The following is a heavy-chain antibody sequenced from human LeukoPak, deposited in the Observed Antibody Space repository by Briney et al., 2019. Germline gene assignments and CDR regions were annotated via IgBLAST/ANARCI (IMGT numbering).Heavy chain of an antibody. CDR1: GFTFSSYW. CDR3: ARQGDYYYYGMDV. Sequence: PGGSLRLSCAASGFTFSSYWMHWVRQAPGKGLVWVSRINSDGSSTSYADSVKGRFTISRDNAKNTLYLQMNSLGAEDTAVYYCARQGDYYYYGMDVWGQGTTVTVSS. CDR2: INSDGSST. V-gene: IGHV3-74*01. J-gene: IGHJ6*02. D-gene: IGHD5-24*01.